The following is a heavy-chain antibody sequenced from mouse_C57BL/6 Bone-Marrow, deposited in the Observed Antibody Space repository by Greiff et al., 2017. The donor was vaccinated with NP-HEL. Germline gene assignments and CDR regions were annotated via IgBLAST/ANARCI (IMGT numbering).Heavy chain of an antibody. CDR3: GGEGNHWYFDV. J-gene: IGHJ1*03. V-gene: IGHV1-64*01. D-gene: IGHD2-1*01. CDR1: GYTFTSSW. CDR2: IPPNSGST. Sequence: QVQLQQPGAELVKPGASVKLSCKASGYTFTSSWMHWVKQRPGQGLEWIGMIPPNSGSTNYNEKFKSKATLTVDKSSSTAYMQLSSLTSEDSAVYYCGGEGNHWYFDVWGTGTTVTVSS.